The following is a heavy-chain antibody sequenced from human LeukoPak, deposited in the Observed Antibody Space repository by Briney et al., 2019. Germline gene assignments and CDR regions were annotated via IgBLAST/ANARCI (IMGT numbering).Heavy chain of an antibody. V-gene: IGHV3-23*01. CDR3: ARGSDLGSYNELGY. CDR1: GFTFSSFA. D-gene: IGHD3-10*01. J-gene: IGHJ4*02. Sequence: GGSLRLSCTASGFTFSSFAMSWVRQAPGKGLEWVSGNTGSVGYYANSVKGRFTISRDNSKNTLYLQMNSLGAEDTATYYCARGSDLGSYNELGYWGQGTLVTVSS. CDR2: NTGSVG.